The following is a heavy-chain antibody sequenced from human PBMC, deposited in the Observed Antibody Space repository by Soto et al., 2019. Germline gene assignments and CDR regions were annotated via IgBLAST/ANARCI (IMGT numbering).Heavy chain of an antibody. CDR1: GGTFSSYA. D-gene: IGHD1-26*01. CDR3: ARGIVGATPSARGLWFDP. CDR2: IIPIFGTA. V-gene: IGHV1-69*13. J-gene: IGHJ5*02. Sequence: GASVKVSCKASGGTFSSYAISWVRQAPGQGLEWMGGIIPIFGTANYAQKFQGRVTITADGSTSTAYMELSSLRSEDTAVYYCARGIVGATPSARGLWFDPWGQGTLVTVSS.